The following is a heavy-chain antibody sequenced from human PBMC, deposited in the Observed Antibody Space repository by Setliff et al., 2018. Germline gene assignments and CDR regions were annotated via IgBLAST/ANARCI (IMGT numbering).Heavy chain of an antibody. CDR1: GLSYINDW. D-gene: IGHD7-27*01. Sequence: LRLSCTASGLSYINDWVSWVRQAPGKGLEWLASINPHGSEKYYADSVKGRFTISRDNAKNSLSLQMNNLSAEDTAVYYCAALDWGENFYNVDVWGKGTTVTVSS. CDR3: AALDWGENFYNVDV. V-gene: IGHV3-7*01. CDR2: INPHGSEK. J-gene: IGHJ6*03.